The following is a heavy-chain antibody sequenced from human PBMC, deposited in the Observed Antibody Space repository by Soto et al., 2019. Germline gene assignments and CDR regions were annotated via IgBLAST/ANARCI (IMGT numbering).Heavy chain of an antibody. J-gene: IGHJ6*02. Sequence: EVQLVESGGGLVQPGRSLRLSCAASGFTFDDYAMHWVRQAPGKGLEWVSGISWNSVSIGYAYSVKGRFTISRDNAKNYLYLQMISLRAEDTSLYYGAKDKYVITERGCMDVWGQGTTVTVSS. V-gene: IGHV3-9*01. CDR2: ISWNSVSI. CDR3: AKDKYVITERGCMDV. CDR1: GFTFDDYA. D-gene: IGHD3-16*01.